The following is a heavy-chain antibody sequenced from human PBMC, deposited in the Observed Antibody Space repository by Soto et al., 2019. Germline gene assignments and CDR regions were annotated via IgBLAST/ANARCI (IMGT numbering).Heavy chain of an antibody. CDR1: GYSFTSYW. CDR2: IYPGDSDT. CDR3: ARQWLLLDGYYYYYGMDV. J-gene: IGHJ6*02. D-gene: IGHD3-22*01. V-gene: IGHV5-51*01. Sequence: PGESLKISCKGSGYSFTSYWIGWVRQMPGKGLEWMGIIYPGDSDTRYSPSFQGQVTISADKSISTAYLQWSSLKASDTAMYYCARQWLLLDGYYYYYGMDVWGQGTTVTVSS.